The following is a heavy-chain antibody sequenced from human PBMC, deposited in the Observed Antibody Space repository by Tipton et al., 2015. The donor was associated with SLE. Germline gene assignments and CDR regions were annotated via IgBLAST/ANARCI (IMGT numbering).Heavy chain of an antibody. D-gene: IGHD1-26*01. CDR3: ARAWWEVLFFDY. Sequence: SLRLSCAASGFTFSIYAMSWVRQAPGKGLEWVSGISGSGGSTYYADSVKGRFTISRDNSKNTLYLEMNSLRAEDTAVYYCARAWWEVLFFDYWGQGTLVTVSS. J-gene: IGHJ4*02. CDR2: ISGSGGST. CDR1: GFTFSIYA. V-gene: IGHV3-23*01.